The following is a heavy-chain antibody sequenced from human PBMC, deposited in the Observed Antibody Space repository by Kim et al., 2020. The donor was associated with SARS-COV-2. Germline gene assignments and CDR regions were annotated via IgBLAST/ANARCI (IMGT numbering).Heavy chain of an antibody. J-gene: IGHJ4*02. Sequence: SETLSLTCTVSGGSISSYYWSWIRQPPGKGLEWIGYIYYSGSTNYNPSLKSRVTISVDTSKNQFSLKLSSVTAADTAVYYCARATTVAVSPFDYWGQGTLVTVSS. CDR1: GGSISSYY. V-gene: IGHV4-59*13. CDR2: IYYSGST. D-gene: IGHD4-17*01. CDR3: ARATTVAVSPFDY.